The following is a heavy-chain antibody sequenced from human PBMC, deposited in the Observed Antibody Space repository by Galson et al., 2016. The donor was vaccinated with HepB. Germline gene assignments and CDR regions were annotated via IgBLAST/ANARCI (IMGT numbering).Heavy chain of an antibody. CDR1: GGSISSTIYD. V-gene: IGHV4-39*01. Sequence: ETLSLTCTVSGGSISSTIYDWGWIRQPPGKGLEWIGSTYYSGSTFYNLSLKSRVTLSVDTSKNQFSLKLSSVTAADTAVYYCFPYGSGSYYNAPAVQHWGQGTLVTVSS. J-gene: IGHJ1*01. CDR2: TYYSGST. D-gene: IGHD3-10*01. CDR3: FPYGSGSYYNAPAVQH.